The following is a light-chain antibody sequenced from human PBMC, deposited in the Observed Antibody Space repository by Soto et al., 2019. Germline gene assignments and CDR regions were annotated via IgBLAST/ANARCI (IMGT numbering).Light chain of an antibody. Sequence: EIVLTQSPGTLSLSPGERATLSCRASESVSSSYLAWYQQKPGQAPRLLIYGASGRATSIPDRFSVSASGTDFTLTISRLEPEDFAVYYCQHYGTSALFGPGTKVDIK. J-gene: IGKJ3*01. CDR2: GAS. V-gene: IGKV3-20*01. CDR3: QHYGTSAL. CDR1: ESVSSSY.